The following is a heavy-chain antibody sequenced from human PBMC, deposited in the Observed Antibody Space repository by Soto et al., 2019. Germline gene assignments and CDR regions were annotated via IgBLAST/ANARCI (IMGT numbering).Heavy chain of an antibody. D-gene: IGHD2-15*01. J-gene: IGHJ4*02. V-gene: IGHV1-3*01. CDR1: GYTFTSYA. CDR3: ARGLPLTMDY. CDR2: INAGNGNT. Sequence: QVQLVQSGAEVKKPGASVKVSCKASGYTFTSYAMHWVRQAPGQRLEWMGWINAGNGNTKYSQRFQGRVTITRDTSASTAYMELRSLRSEDTAVFYCARGLPLTMDYWGQGTLVTVSS.